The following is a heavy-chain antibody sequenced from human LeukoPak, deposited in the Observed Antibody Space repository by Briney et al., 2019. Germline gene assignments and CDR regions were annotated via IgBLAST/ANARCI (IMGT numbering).Heavy chain of an antibody. Sequence: PSETLSLTCTVSGGSISSYYWSWIRQPPGKGLEWIGYIYYSGSTNYNPSLKSRVTISVDTSKNQFSLKLSSVTAADTAVYYCAREYDSSGFDAFDIWGQGTVVTVSS. V-gene: IGHV4-59*12. J-gene: IGHJ3*02. CDR3: AREYDSSGFDAFDI. CDR1: GGSISSYY. D-gene: IGHD3-22*01. CDR2: IYYSGST.